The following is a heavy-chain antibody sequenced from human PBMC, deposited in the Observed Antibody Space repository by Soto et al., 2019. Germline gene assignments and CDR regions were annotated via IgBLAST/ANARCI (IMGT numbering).Heavy chain of an antibody. V-gene: IGHV3-7*01. CDR1: GFTFSSYW. CDR2: IKQDGSEK. CDR3: ARGLGIRGNWFDP. Sequence: EVQLVESGGGLVQPGGSLRLACAASGFTFSSYWMSWDRQAPGKGLEWVANIKQDGSEKYYVDSVKGRFTISRDNAKNSLYLQMNSLRAEDTAVYYCARGLGIRGNWFDPWGQGTLVTVSS. J-gene: IGHJ5*02. D-gene: IGHD7-27*01.